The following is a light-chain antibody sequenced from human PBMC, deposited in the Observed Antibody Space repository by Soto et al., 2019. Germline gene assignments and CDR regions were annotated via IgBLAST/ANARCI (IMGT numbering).Light chain of an antibody. V-gene: IGKV3-20*01. CDR3: QQYGSLPWT. J-gene: IGKJ1*01. CDR2: AAS. Sequence: EIVLTQSPGTLSLSPGERATLSCRASQSVSNRYLAWYQQKPDQAPRLLIYAASSRATGIPDRFSGRASGTEFTLTISRLEPEDFAVYYCQQYGSLPWTFGQGTKVEIK. CDR1: QSVSNRY.